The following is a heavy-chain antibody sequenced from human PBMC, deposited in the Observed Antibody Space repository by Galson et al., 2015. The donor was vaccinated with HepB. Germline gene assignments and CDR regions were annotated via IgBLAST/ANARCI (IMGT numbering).Heavy chain of an antibody. V-gene: IGHV2-5*02. J-gene: IGHJ3*02. CDR3: AHRREPGTNYDSSGSGAFDI. CDR1: GFSLSTSGVG. Sequence: PALVKPTQTLTLTCTFSGFSLSTSGVGVGWIRQPPGKALEWLALIYWDDDKRYSPSLKSRLTITKDTSKNQVVLTMTNMDPVDTATYYCAHRREPGTNYDSSGSGAFDIWGQGTMVTVSS. D-gene: IGHD3-22*01. CDR2: IYWDDDK.